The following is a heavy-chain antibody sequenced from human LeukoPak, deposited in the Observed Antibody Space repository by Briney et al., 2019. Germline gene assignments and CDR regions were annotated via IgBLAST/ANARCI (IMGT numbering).Heavy chain of an antibody. CDR3: ARHYLSDGILSMFDP. Sequence: SETLSLTCTVSGGSISSSPYYWGWIRQPPGKGLEWIGTIYYRGSTYSNPSLNSRVTISLDTSKNQFSLRLRSVTAADTALYYFARHYLSDGILSMFDPGGQGTLVTVSS. V-gene: IGHV4-39*01. D-gene: IGHD1-1*01. J-gene: IGHJ5*02. CDR2: IYYRGST. CDR1: GGSISSSPYY.